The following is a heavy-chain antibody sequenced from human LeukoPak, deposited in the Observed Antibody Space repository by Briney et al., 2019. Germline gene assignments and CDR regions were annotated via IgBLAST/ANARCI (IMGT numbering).Heavy chain of an antibody. V-gene: IGHV4-4*07. J-gene: IGHJ4*02. Sequence: SETLSLTCTVSGVSISSYYWSWLRQPAGKGLEWIGRIYTSGSTNYNPSLKSRVTMSVDTSKNQFSLKLSSVTAADTAVYYCARAEDSSGYYPYYFDYWGQGTLVTVSS. CDR3: ARAEDSSGYYPYYFDY. CDR1: GVSISSYY. D-gene: IGHD3-22*01. CDR2: IYTSGST.